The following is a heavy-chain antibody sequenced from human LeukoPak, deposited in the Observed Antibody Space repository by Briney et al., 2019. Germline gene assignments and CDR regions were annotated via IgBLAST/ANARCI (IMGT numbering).Heavy chain of an antibody. V-gene: IGHV4-39*07. J-gene: IGHJ6*03. Sequence: SETLSLTCTVSGGSISSSSYYWGWIRQPPGKGLEWIGSIYYSGSTYYNPSLKSRVTISVDTSKNQFSLKLSSVTAADTAVYYCARAGIVGEIRGGYYYYMDVWGKGTTVTVSS. CDR2: IYYSGST. CDR3: ARAGIVGEIRGGYYYYMDV. CDR1: GGSISSSSYY. D-gene: IGHD1-26*01.